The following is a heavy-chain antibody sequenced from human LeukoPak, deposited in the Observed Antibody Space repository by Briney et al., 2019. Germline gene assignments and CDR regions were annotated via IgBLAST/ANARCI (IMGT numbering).Heavy chain of an antibody. J-gene: IGHJ6*03. D-gene: IGHD3-3*01. CDR2: INHSGST. V-gene: IGHV4-34*01. CDR1: GGSFSGYY. Sequence: SETLSLTCAVYGGSFSGYYWSWIRQPPGKGLEWIGEINHSGSTNYNTSLKSRVTISVDTSKNQFSLKLSSVTAADTAVYYCASGLRFLEWLPSPMDVWGKGTTVTVSS. CDR3: ASGLRFLEWLPSPMDV.